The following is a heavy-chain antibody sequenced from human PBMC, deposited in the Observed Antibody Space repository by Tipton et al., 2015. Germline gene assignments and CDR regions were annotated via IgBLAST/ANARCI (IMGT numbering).Heavy chain of an antibody. CDR2: ISHYSTAI. CDR1: GFSFSDFS. V-gene: IGHV3-48*02. D-gene: IGHD3-10*01. Sequence: SLRLSCAASGFSFSDFSMNWVRQSPGKGLEWVSYISHYSTAIYYADSVKGRFTISRDNVDVTLSLQMNSLRDDDTAVYYCARGFYSGSGTYPTYWGQGTLVTVSS. J-gene: IGHJ4*02. CDR3: ARGFYSGSGTYPTY.